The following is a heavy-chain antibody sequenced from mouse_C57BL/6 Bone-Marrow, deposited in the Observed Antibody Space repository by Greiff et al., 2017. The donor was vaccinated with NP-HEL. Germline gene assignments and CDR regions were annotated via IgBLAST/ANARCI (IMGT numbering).Heavy chain of an antibody. J-gene: IGHJ3*01. CDR3: AIRSYYGSSSDWFAY. Sequence: VQLQQPGAELVKPGASVKVSCKASGYTFTSYWMHWVKQRPGQGLEWIGRIHPSDSDTNYNQKFKGKATLTVDKSSSTAYMQLSSLTYEDYAVYYCAIRSYYGSSSDWFAYWGQGTLVTVSA. D-gene: IGHD1-1*01. CDR2: IHPSDSDT. CDR1: GYTFTSYW. V-gene: IGHV1-74*01.